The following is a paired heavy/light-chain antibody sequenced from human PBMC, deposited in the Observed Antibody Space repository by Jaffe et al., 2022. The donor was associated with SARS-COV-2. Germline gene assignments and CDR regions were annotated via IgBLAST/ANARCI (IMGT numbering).Heavy chain of an antibody. D-gene: IGHD3-10*01. CDR2: IYSGGST. CDR1: GFTVSSNY. J-gene: IGHJ6*02. Sequence: EVQLVESGGGLIQPGGSLRLSCAASGFTVSSNYMSWVRQAPGKGLEWVSVIYSGGSTYYADSVKGRFTISRDNSKNTLYLQMNSLRAEDTAVYYCARDLWVRGENYYYYGMDVWGQGTTVTVSS. CDR3: ARDLWVRGENYYYYGMDV. V-gene: IGHV3-53*01.
Light chain of an antibody. V-gene: IGLV2-18*01. J-gene: IGLJ2*01. Sequence: QSALTQPPSVSGSPGQSVTISCTGTSSDVGSYNRVSWYQQPPGTAPKLMIYEVSNRPSGVPDRFSGSKSGNTASLTISGLQAEDEADYYCSLYTSSSTNVVFGGGTKLTVL. CDR2: EVS. CDR3: SLYTSSSTNVV. CDR1: SSDVGSYNR.